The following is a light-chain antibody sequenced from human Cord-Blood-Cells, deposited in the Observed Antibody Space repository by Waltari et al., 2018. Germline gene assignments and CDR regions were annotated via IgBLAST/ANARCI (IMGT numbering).Light chain of an antibody. J-gene: IGLJ1*01. CDR1: SSNIGAGYD. Sequence: QSVLTQPPSVSGAPGQRVTISCTGSSSNIGAGYDVHWYQQLPGTAPKLLIYGNSNRPSGVPDRVSGSKSGTSASLAITGLQAEDEADYDCQSYDSSLSGYVFGTGTKVTVL. CDR2: GNS. V-gene: IGLV1-40*01. CDR3: QSYDSSLSGYV.